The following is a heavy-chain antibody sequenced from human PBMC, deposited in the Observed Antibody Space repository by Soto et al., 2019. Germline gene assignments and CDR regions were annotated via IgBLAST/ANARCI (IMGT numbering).Heavy chain of an antibody. V-gene: IGHV3-11*06. CDR2: ISSSSSYI. CDR1: GFTFSDYY. J-gene: IGHJ4*02. Sequence: GGSLRLSCAASGFTFSDYYMSWIRQAPWKGLEWVSSISSSSSYIYYADSVKGQFTISRDNAKNSLYLQMNSLRAEDTAVYYCVRGVVPRYFDYWAQGTLLTVST. CDR3: VRGVVPRYFDY. D-gene: IGHD2-15*01.